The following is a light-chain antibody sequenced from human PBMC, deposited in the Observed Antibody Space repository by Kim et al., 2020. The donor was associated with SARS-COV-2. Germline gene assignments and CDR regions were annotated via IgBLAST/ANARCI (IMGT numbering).Light chain of an antibody. CDR2: SND. Sequence: GQRVPISCSGSISNIGSNVVNWYQHLPGTAPKLLMYSNDYRPSGVPDRFSGSKSGTSASLAISGLQSEDEADYYCAAWDDSLKGSVFGGGTQLTVL. CDR1: ISNIGSNV. CDR3: AAWDDSLKGSV. J-gene: IGLJ3*02. V-gene: IGLV1-44*01.